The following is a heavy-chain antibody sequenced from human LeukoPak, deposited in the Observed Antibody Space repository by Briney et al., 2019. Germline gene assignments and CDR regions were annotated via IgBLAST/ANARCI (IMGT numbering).Heavy chain of an antibody. Sequence: GGSLRLSCAASGFTFSSYSMNWVRQAPGKGLEWVSSISSSSSYIYYADSVKGRFTISRDNAKNSLYLQMNSLRAEDTAVYYCARETGPGGTGYPDYWGQGTLVPVSS. J-gene: IGHJ4*02. CDR1: GFTFSSYS. V-gene: IGHV3-21*01. CDR3: ARETGPGGTGYPDY. D-gene: IGHD1-14*01. CDR2: ISSSSSYI.